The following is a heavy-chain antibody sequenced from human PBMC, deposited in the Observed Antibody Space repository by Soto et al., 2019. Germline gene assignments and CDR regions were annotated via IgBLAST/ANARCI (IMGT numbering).Heavy chain of an antibody. Sequence: EVQLVESGGGLVQPGGSLRLSCAASGLSFNIYWMHWVRQVPGKGLVWLARINSDGSHTIYVDSVKGRFTISRDNAKNTLFLQMDSLRDEDTGVYYCAGGMAGLDVWGQGTTVTVSS. CDR2: INSDGSHT. CDR1: GLSFNIYW. J-gene: IGHJ6*02. CDR3: AGGMAGLDV. V-gene: IGHV3-74*01.